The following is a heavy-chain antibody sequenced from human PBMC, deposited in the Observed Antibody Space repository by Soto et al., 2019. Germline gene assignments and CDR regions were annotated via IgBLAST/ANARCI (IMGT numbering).Heavy chain of an antibody. D-gene: IGHD4-17*01. CDR2: MNPNSGNT. CDR1: GYTFTSYD. J-gene: IGHJ4*02. Sequence: QVQLVQSGAEVKKPGASVKVSCKASGYTFTSYDINWVRQATGQGLEWMGWMNPNSGNTGYAQKFQGRXPXSXXNAISTAYMELSSLRSEDTAVYYCARTLYGDNVDYWGQGTLVTVSS. V-gene: IGHV1-8*01. CDR3: ARTLYGDNVDY.